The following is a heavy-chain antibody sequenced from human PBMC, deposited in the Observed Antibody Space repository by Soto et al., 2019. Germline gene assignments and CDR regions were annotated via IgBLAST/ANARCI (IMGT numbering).Heavy chain of an antibody. CDR2: IYYSGST. CDR1: GGSISSYY. Sequence: LSLTCTVSGGSISSYYWSWIRQPPGKGLEWIGYIYYSGSTNYNPSLKSRVTISVDTSKNQFSLKLSSVTAADTAVYYCARVRGNQLLWFGEFRDAFDIWGQGTMVTVSS. J-gene: IGHJ3*02. V-gene: IGHV4-59*01. CDR3: ARVRGNQLLWFGEFRDAFDI. D-gene: IGHD3-10*01.